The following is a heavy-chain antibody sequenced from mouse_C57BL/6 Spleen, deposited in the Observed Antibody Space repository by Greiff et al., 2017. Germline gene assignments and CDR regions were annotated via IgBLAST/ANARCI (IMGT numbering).Heavy chain of an antibody. CDR3: ARAGGNYDY. CDR2: ISDGGSYT. J-gene: IGHJ2*01. V-gene: IGHV5-4*03. Sequence: EVKVVESGGGLVKPGGSLKLSCAASGFTFSSYAMSWVRQTPEKRLEWVATISDGGSYTYCPDNVKGRFTISRDNAKNNLYLQMSHLKSEDTAMYYCARAGGNYDYWGQGTTLTVSS. D-gene: IGHD2-1*01. CDR1: GFTFSSYA.